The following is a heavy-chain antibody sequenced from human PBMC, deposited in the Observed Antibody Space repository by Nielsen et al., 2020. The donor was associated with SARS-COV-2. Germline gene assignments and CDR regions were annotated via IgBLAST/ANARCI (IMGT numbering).Heavy chain of an antibody. CDR2: IKSKIDGGTT. J-gene: IGHJ5*02. CDR3: ATARYCSRTSCSAGTDMFDP. Sequence: GGSLRLSCAASGFTFSSYGMHWVRQAPGKGLEWVGRIKSKIDGGTTDYAAPVKDRFSISRDDSKNTVYLDMSSLRTEDTAVYYCATARYCSRTSCSAGTDMFDPWGQGTQVTVSS. CDR1: GFTFSSYG. V-gene: IGHV3-15*01. D-gene: IGHD2-2*01.